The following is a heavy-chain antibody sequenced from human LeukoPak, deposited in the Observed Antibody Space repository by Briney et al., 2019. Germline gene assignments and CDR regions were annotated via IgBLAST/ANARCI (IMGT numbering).Heavy chain of an antibody. J-gene: IGHJ5*02. Sequence: GSLRLSCAASGFTFSSNAMCWVRQPPGKGLEWIGSIYYSGSTYYNPSLKSRVTISVDTSKNQFSLKLSSVTAADTAVYYCAKTAEAAAAFYWFDPWGQGTLVTVSS. CDR1: GFTFSSNA. V-gene: IGHV4-39*01. D-gene: IGHD6-13*01. CDR3: AKTAEAAAAFYWFDP. CDR2: IYYSGST.